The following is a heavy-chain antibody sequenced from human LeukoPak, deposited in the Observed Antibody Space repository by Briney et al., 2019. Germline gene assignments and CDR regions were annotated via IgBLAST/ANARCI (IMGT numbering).Heavy chain of an antibody. D-gene: IGHD4-17*01. CDR3: AGDNIANGDLDFLEY. Sequence: GGSLRLSCAASGFTVSSNYMNWVRQAPGRGLEWVSFISSSGLSIYYADSVKGRFTISRDNAKNSLYLQMNSLRAEDTAVYYCAGDNIANGDLDFLEYWGQGTLVTVSS. V-gene: IGHV3-48*03. CDR2: ISSSGLSI. CDR1: GFTVSSNY. J-gene: IGHJ4*02.